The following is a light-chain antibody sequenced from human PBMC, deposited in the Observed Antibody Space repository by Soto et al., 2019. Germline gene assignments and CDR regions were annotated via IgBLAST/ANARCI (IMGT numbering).Light chain of an antibody. CDR1: SSDVGGYNY. CDR3: CSYAGGYILR. V-gene: IGLV2-11*01. J-gene: IGLJ2*01. CDR2: DVT. Sequence: QSALTQPRSVSGSPGQSVTISCTGTSSDVGGYNYVSWYQQHPGKVPKLMIFDVTKRPSGVPDRFSGSKSGNTASLTISGLQAEDEADYHCCSYAGGYILRFGGGTKLTVL.